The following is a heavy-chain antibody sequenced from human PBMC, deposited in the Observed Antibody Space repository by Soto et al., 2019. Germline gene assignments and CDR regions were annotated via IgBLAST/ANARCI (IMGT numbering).Heavy chain of an antibody. CDR2: IYYSGST. J-gene: IGHJ6*02. D-gene: IGHD2-21*02. V-gene: IGHV4-39*01. CDR3: ARLTVEDGDGYYYYGLDV. Sequence: QLQLQESGPGLVKPSETLSLTCTVSGGSISSSSCYWGWIRQPPGKGLEWIGSIYYSGSTYYNPSLQGRVTISVDTSKNQFSLKLSSVTAADTAVYYCARLTVEDGDGYYYYGLDVWGQGTTVTVSS. CDR1: GGSISSSSCY.